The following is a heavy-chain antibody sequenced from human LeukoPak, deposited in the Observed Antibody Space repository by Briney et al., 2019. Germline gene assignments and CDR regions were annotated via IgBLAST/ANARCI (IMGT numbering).Heavy chain of an antibody. Sequence: GGPLRLSCAASGFTFTNAWMSWVRQAPGKGLEWVGRIKSKGDGETTDYTAPVKGRFTLSRDDSTATLYLQLNYLIVEDTAVYFCTTDLGLTMIRGVIVYWGRGALVTVSS. CDR3: TTDLGLTMIRGVIVY. J-gene: IGHJ4*02. V-gene: IGHV3-15*01. CDR2: IKSKGDGETT. D-gene: IGHD3-10*01. CDR1: GFTFTNAW.